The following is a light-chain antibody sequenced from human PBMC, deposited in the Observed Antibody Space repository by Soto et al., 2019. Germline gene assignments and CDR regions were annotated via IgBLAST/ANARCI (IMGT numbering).Light chain of an antibody. CDR2: GAS. Sequence: EMVMTQSPATLSVSPGERATLSCRASQSVSSNLAWYQQKSGQAPRLLIYGASTTATGIPARFSGSGSGTEFTPTISSLQSEDFAVYYCQQYNNWPPSFGGGTKVEIK. V-gene: IGKV3-15*01. CDR3: QQYNNWPPS. J-gene: IGKJ4*01. CDR1: QSVSSN.